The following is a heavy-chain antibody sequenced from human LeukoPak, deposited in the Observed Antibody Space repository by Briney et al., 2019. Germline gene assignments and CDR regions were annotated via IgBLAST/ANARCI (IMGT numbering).Heavy chain of an antibody. CDR3: TTDQSVRDHTGYESPAD. Sequence: PGGSLRLSCATSGFNFNSAWLTWVRQAPGKGLEWVGRIKRKTEGAASDYAAPVKGRFTISRDDSKNTLYLQMNSLKTEDTAVYYCTTDQSVRDHTGYESPADWGQGTLVTVSS. CDR2: IKRKTEGAAS. J-gene: IGHJ4*02. V-gene: IGHV3-15*01. D-gene: IGHD5-12*01. CDR1: GFNFNSAW.